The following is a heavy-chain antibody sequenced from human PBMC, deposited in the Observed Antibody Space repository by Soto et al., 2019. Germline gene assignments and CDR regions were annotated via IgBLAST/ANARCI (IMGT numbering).Heavy chain of an antibody. D-gene: IGHD3-10*01. V-gene: IGHV4-59*01. CDR3: AGSGDYYGSGSYSYFDY. J-gene: IGHJ4*02. CDR1: GGSISSYY. Sequence: PSETLSLTCTVSGGSISSYYWSWIRQPPGKGLEWIGYIYYSGSTNYNPSLKSRVTISVDTSKNQFSLKLSSVTAADTAVYYCAGSGDYYGSGSYSYFDYWGQGTLVTVS. CDR2: IYYSGST.